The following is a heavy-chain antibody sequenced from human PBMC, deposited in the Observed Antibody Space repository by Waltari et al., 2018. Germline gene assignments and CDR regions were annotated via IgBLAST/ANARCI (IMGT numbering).Heavy chain of an antibody. CDR1: GFTFSRHV. J-gene: IGHJ4*02. CDR3: AKGGGYEFYFDY. V-gene: IGHV3-23*03. CDR2: IYSGGST. D-gene: IGHD5-12*01. Sequence: EVQLLESGGGLVQPGGSLRLSCAASGFTFSRHVKSWVRQAPGKGLEWVSVIYSGGSTYYADSVKGRFTISSDNSKNTLYLQMNSLRAEDTAVYYCAKGGGYEFYFDYWGQGTLVTVSS.